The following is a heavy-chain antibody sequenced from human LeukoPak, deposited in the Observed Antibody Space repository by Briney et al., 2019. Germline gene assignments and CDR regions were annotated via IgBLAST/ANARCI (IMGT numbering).Heavy chain of an antibody. D-gene: IGHD6-25*01. CDR2: INPNSGGT. CDR3: ARDSVSGHGNY. V-gene: IGHV1-2*02. Sequence: ASVTVSCKASGCTFNGYYMQWLRQAPGHGLEWMGWINPNSGGTNYAQKFQGRVTMTRDTSISTAYMELSRLRSDDTAVYYCARDSVSGHGNYWGQGTLVTVSS. J-gene: IGHJ4*02. CDR1: GCTFNGYY.